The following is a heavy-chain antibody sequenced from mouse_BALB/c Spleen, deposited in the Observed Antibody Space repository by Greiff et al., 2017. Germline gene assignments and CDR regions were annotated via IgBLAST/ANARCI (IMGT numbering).Heavy chain of an antibody. D-gene: IGHD1-2*01. V-gene: IGHV1-87*01. CDR1: GYTFTSYW. CDR2: IYPGDGDT. J-gene: IGHJ2*01. CDR3: ALITTATYFDY. Sequence: QVQLQQSGAELARPGASVKLSCKASGYTFTSYWMQWVKQRPGQGLEWIGAIYPGDGDTRYTQKFKGKATLTADKSSSTAYMQLSSLASEDSAVYYCALITTATYFDYWGQGTTLTVSS.